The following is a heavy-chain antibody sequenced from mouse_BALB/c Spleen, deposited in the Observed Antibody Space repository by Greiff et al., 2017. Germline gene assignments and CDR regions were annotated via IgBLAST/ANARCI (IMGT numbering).Heavy chain of an antibody. CDR2: INPSSGYT. V-gene: IGHV1-4*01. J-gene: IGHJ2*01. Sequence: VQRVESGAELARPGASVKMSCKASGYTFTSYTMHWVKQRPGQGLEWIGYINPSSGYTNYNQKFKDKATLTADKSSSTAYMQLSSLTSEDSAVYYCMNWDYFDYWGQGTTLTVSS. CDR1: GYTFTSYT. CDR3: MNWDYFDY. D-gene: IGHD4-1*01.